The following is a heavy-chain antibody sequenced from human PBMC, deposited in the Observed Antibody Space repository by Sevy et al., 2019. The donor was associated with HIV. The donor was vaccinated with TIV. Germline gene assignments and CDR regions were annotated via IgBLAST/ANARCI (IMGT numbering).Heavy chain of an antibody. V-gene: IGHV3-30-3*01. CDR1: GFTFSSYA. D-gene: IGHD3-16*02. CDR2: ISYDGSNK. CDR3: ARSSLRLGELSLDRY. Sequence: GGSLRLSCAASGFTFSSYAMHWVRQAPGKGLEWVAVISYDGSNKYYADSVKGRFTISRDNSKNTLYLQMNSLRAEDTPVYYCARSSLRLGELSLDRYWGQGTLVTVSS. J-gene: IGHJ4*02.